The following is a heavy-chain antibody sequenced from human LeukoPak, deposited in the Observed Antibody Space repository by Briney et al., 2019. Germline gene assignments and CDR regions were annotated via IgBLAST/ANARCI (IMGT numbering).Heavy chain of an antibody. Sequence: GSLRLSCAASGFTFSSYAMHWVRQAPGKGLEWVAVISYDGSNKYYADSVKGRFTISRDNSKNTLYLQMNSLRAEDTAVYYCARGSDSSGFNYYYYYGMDVWGQGTTVTVSS. CDR3: ARGSDSSGFNYYYYYGMDV. CDR1: GFTFSSYA. J-gene: IGHJ6*02. V-gene: IGHV3-30-3*01. CDR2: ISYDGSNK. D-gene: IGHD3-22*01.